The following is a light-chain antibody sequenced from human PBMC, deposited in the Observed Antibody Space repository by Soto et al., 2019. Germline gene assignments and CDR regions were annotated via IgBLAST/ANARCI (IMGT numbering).Light chain of an antibody. CDR3: MQRLQTPWT. J-gene: IGKJ1*01. CDR1: QSLLHITGYDY. V-gene: IGKV2-28*01. CDR2: LGS. Sequence: DIVMTQSPLSLPVTPGESASISCRSSQSLLHITGYDYLDWYLQKPGQSPQLLIYLGSHRASGVPDRFSGSESGTDFTLKISRVEAEDVGVYYCMQRLQTPWTFGQGTKVDIK.